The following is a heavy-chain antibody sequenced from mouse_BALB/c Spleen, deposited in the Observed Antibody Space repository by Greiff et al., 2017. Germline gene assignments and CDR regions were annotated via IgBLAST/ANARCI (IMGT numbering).Heavy chain of an antibody. CDR1: GFTFSSFG. V-gene: IGHV5-17*02. Sequence: DVKLVESGGGLVQPGGSRKLSCAASGFTFSSFGMHWVRQAPEKGLEWVAYISSGSSTIYYADTVKGRFTISRDNPKNTLFLQMTSLRSEDTAMYYCARSRDGYDYDYWGQGTTLTVSS. CDR3: ARSRDGYDYDY. CDR2: ISSGSSTI. J-gene: IGHJ2*01. D-gene: IGHD2-4*01.